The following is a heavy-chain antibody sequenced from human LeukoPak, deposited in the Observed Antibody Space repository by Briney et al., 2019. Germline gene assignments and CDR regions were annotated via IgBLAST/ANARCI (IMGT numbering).Heavy chain of an antibody. CDR3: ARAGYFDSSGFYAPDAFDI. CDR2: VYGGGTT. J-gene: IGHJ3*02. D-gene: IGHD3-22*01. V-gene: IGHV3-53*01. Sequence: GGSLRLSCVASGFTVRGDYMTWVRQAPGKGLEWVSFVYGGGTTCYEDSVKGRFTISRDSSKNTLFLQMNSLRVGDTAVYYCARAGYFDSSGFYAPDAFDIWGQGTVVTVSS. CDR1: GFTVRGDY.